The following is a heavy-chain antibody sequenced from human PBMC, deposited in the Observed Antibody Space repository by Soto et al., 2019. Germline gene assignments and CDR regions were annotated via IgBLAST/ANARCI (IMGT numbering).Heavy chain of an antibody. J-gene: IGHJ4*02. CDR1: GDTFSDYY. CDR2: VNPSGGHT. D-gene: IGHD2-21*02. V-gene: IGHV1-46*01. Sequence: QVQLMQSGAEVKKPGASVKDSCKASGDTFSDYYIHWVRQAPGQGLEWMGTVNPSGGHTTYSQHFLGRVTMTRDTSTSTRHMELTSLTSEDTAVYYCARGGHVVVVTAALDYWGQGTLVTVSS. CDR3: ARGGHVVVVTAALDY.